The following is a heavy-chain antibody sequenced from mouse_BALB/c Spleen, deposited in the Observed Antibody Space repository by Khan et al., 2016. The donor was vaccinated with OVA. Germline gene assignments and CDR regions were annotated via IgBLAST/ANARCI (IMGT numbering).Heavy chain of an antibody. CDR3: TRSSYGNPAWFAY. V-gene: IGHV1-4*01. CDR1: GYTFTSYT. J-gene: IGHJ3*01. Sequence: QVQLQQSGAELARPGASVKMSCKASGYTFTSYTMHWVKQRPGQGLEWIGYINPSNGYTNYNQKFKDKATLTADKSSSTAYMQLSSLTSEDSAVYYCTRSSYGNPAWFAYGGQGTLVTVSA. CDR2: INPSNGYT. D-gene: IGHD2-1*01.